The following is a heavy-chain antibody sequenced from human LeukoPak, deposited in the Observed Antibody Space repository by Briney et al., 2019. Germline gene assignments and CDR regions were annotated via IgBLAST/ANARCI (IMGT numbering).Heavy chain of an antibody. CDR1: GFTFSSYG. CDR2: ISYDGSNK. J-gene: IGHJ4*02. V-gene: IGHV3-30*18. CDR3: AKGSMIAVVTPFDY. Sequence: GGSLRLSCAASGFTFSSYGMHWVRQAPGKGLEWVAVISYDGSNKYYADSVKGRFTISRDNSKNTLYLQMNSLRAEDTAVYYCAKGSMIAVVTPFDYWGQETLVTVSS. D-gene: IGHD3-22*01.